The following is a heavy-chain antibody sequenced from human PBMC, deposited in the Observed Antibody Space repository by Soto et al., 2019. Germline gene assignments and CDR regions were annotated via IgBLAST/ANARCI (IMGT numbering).Heavy chain of an antibody. Sequence: SETLSLTCTVSGGSISSYYWSWIRQPPGKGLEWIGYIYYSGSTNYDPSLKSRVTISVDTSKNQFSLKLSSVTAADTAVYYCARRYGSFFDIWGQGTMVTVS. J-gene: IGHJ3*02. CDR3: ARRYGSFFDI. V-gene: IGHV4-59*08. CDR2: IYYSGST. CDR1: GGSISSYY. D-gene: IGHD3-10*01.